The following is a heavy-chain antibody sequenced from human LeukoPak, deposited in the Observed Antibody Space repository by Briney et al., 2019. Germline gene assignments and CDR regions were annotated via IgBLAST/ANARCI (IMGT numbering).Heavy chain of an antibody. V-gene: IGHV3-21*01. CDR3: ARDGGMATTGSFDY. CDR2: ISSSSSYI. D-gene: IGHD5-24*01. Sequence: GGSLRLSCAASGFTFSSYSMNWVRQAPGKGLEWVSSISSSSSYIYYAYSVKGPFTISRDNAKNSLYLQMNSLRAEDTAVYYCARDGGMATTGSFDYWGQGTLVTVSS. J-gene: IGHJ4*02. CDR1: GFTFSSYS.